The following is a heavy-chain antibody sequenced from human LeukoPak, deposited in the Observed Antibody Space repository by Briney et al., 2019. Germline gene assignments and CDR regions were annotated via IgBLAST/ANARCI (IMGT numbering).Heavy chain of an antibody. CDR1: GGTFISYA. D-gene: IGHD3-10*01. CDR2: IIAIFDTG. Sequence: SVKVSCKASGGTFISYAINWVRQAPGQGLEWMGGIIAIFDTGNYAQKFQGRVTITADESTSTAYMELSSLRSEDTAVYYCAITYYYGSGSDQGWWFDPWGQGTLVTVSS. CDR3: AITYYYGSGSDQGWWFDP. V-gene: IGHV1-69*01. J-gene: IGHJ5*02.